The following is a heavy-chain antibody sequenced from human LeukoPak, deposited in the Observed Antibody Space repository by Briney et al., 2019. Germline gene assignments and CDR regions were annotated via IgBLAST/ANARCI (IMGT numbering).Heavy chain of an antibody. D-gene: IGHD4-17*01. Sequence: GGSLRLSCAASGFTFYTCSMNWVRQAPGKGLEWVSSISSSSSYIYYADSVKGRFTISRDNSKNTLSLQMNSLRAEDTAVYYCAKDPSDYGDYVNYFQHWGQGTLVTVSS. V-gene: IGHV3-21*04. J-gene: IGHJ1*01. CDR3: AKDPSDYGDYVNYFQH. CDR1: GFTFYTCS. CDR2: ISSSSSYI.